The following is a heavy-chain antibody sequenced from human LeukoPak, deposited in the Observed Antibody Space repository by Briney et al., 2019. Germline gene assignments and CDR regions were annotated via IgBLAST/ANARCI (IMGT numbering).Heavy chain of an antibody. CDR3: ARILGAYCSGGSCPDAFDI. V-gene: IGHV4-38-2*01. CDR1: GHSISSGYY. CDR2: IYHSGRT. Sequence: PSETLSLTCAVSGHSISSGYYWGWIRQPPGKGLEWIGNIYHSGRTYYNPSLKSRVTISVDTSKNQFSLKLSSVTAADTAVYYCARILGAYCSGGSCPDAFDIWGQGTMVTVSS. J-gene: IGHJ3*02. D-gene: IGHD2-15*01.